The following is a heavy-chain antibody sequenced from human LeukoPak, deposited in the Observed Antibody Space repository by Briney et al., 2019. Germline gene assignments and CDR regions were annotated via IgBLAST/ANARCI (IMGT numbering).Heavy chain of an antibody. D-gene: IGHD5-18*01. CDR3: ARCTAMVHYYGMGV. V-gene: IGHV4-59*01. CDR1: GGSISSYY. Sequence: SETLSLTCTVSGGSISSYYWSWIRQPPGKGLEWIGHIYYSGSTNYNPSLKSRVTISVDTSKNQFSLKLTSVTAADTAVYYCARCTAMVHYYGMGVWGQGTTVTVSS. CDR2: IYYSGST. J-gene: IGHJ6*02.